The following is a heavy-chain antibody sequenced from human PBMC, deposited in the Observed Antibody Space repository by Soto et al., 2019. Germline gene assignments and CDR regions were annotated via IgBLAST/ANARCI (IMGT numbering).Heavy chain of an antibody. CDR1: GFTFNIFA. V-gene: IGHV3-23*01. CDR3: AKDRQDHNSVWDPFDI. Sequence: EAQLLESGGGLGQPGGSLRLSCAASGFTFNIFAMSWVRQAPGKGLEWVSSIGGGDDDTHYANTMKGRFTISRDNSKNTVFLQMTSLRAEDTAIYYCAKDRQDHNSVWDPFDIWGQGTVVTVSS. J-gene: IGHJ3*02. CDR2: IGGGDDDT. D-gene: IGHD1-20*01.